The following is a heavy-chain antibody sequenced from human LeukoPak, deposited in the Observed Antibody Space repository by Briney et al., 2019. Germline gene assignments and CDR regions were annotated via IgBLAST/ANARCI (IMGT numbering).Heavy chain of an antibody. CDR3: ARGDGSSWYEWLY. CDR2: IYYSGST. D-gene: IGHD6-13*01. CDR1: GGSLSSYY. J-gene: IGHJ4*02. V-gene: IGHV4-59*01. Sequence: PSETLSLTCTVSGGSLSSYYWSWIRQPPGKGLEWIGYIYYSGSTNYNPSLKSRVTMSVDTSKNQFSLKLNSVTAADTAVYYCARGDGSSWYEWLYWGQGTLVTVSS.